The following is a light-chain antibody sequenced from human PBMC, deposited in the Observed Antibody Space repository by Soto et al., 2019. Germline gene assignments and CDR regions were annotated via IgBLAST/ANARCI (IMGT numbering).Light chain of an antibody. Sequence: DIQVTQSPSSLSASVGDRVTITCRASQGIANYLAWYQQKPGKVPKLLIYAASTLQSGVPSRFSGSGSGTDFTLTISSLQPADVATYYCQICNSAPQTFGQGTKVEIK. CDR1: QGIANY. V-gene: IGKV1-27*01. J-gene: IGKJ1*01. CDR3: QICNSAPQT. CDR2: AAS.